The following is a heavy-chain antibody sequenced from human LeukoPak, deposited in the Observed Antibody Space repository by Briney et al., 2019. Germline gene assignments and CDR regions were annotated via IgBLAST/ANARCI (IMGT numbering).Heavy chain of an antibody. J-gene: IGHJ4*02. CDR2: ISSSGSTV. D-gene: IGHD4-17*01. Sequence: PGGSLRLSCAASGFTFSDYYMSWIRQAPGKGLEWVSYISSSGSTVYYADSVKGRFTISRDNAKNSLYLQMNSLRAEDTAVYYCANQMMWDYGDYEYYFDYWGQGTLVTVSS. V-gene: IGHV3-11*04. CDR1: GFTFSDYY. CDR3: ANQMMWDYGDYEYYFDY.